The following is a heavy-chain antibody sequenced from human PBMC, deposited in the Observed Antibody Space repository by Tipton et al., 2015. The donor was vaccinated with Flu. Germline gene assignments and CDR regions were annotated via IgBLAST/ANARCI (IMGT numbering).Heavy chain of an antibody. CDR2: IYYSGST. CDR1: GGSISATTSY. V-gene: IGHV4-39*01. Sequence: TLSLTCTVSGGSISATTSYWGWIRQPPGKGLEWIGSIYYSGSTYYNPSLKSRVTISVDTSKSQFSLKLTSVTAADTAVYYCARRDYSNYVSDPKNWFDPWGQGTLVTVSS. CDR3: ARRDYSNYVSDPKNWFDP. J-gene: IGHJ5*02. D-gene: IGHD4-11*01.